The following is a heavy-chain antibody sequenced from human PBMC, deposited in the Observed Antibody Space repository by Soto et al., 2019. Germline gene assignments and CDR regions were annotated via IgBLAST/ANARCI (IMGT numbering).Heavy chain of an antibody. D-gene: IGHD4-4*01. Sequence: EVQLLESGGGLVQSGGSLRLSCAASGFTFSSFAMNWVRQAPGKGLEWVSTISVSGDTTTYADSVKGRFTISRDNSMDTLDLQMNSLRAEDTALYFCAKDGVGWVTTVSYFDSWGQGTRVTVSS. V-gene: IGHV3-23*01. J-gene: IGHJ4*02. CDR1: GFTFSSFA. CDR3: AKDGVGWVTTVSYFDS. CDR2: ISVSGDTT.